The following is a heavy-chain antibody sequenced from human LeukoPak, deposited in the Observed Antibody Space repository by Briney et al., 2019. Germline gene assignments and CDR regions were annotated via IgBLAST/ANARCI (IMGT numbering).Heavy chain of an antibody. J-gene: IGHJ5*02. Sequence: GGPLRLSCAASGFTFSNYDMHWVRQAPGEGLEWVTAISSSSSYIDYADSVKGRFTIYRDNAENSLFLQLNSLSAEDTAVDFCARSEEKATITGLDAWGQGTLVTASS. D-gene: IGHD5-24*01. CDR2: ISSSSSYI. CDR3: ARSEEKATITGLDA. CDR1: GFTFSNYD. V-gene: IGHV3-21*01.